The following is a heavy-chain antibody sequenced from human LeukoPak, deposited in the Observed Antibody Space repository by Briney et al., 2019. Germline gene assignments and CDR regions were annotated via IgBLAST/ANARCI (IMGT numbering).Heavy chain of an antibody. Sequence: SQTLSLTCAVSGGSISSGGYSWSWIRQPPGKGLEWIGYIYHSGSTYYNPSLKSRVTISLDTSKNQFSLKLSSVTAADMAVYYCARGQGTVTTHWGQGTLVTVSS. V-gene: IGHV4-30-2*01. CDR1: GGSISSGGYS. D-gene: IGHD4-17*01. J-gene: IGHJ4*02. CDR2: IYHSGST. CDR3: ARGQGTVTTH.